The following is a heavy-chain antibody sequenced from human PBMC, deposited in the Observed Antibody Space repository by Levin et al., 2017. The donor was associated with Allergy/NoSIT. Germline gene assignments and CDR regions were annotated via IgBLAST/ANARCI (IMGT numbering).Heavy chain of an antibody. J-gene: IGHJ4*02. D-gene: IGHD2-15*01. CDR1: GYSFTSYW. Sequence: GGSLRLSCKGSGYSFTSYWIGWVRQMPGKGLEWMGIIYPGDSDTRYSPSFQGQVTISADKSISTAYLQWSSLKASDTAMYYCARRGYCSGGSCKEFDYWGQGTLVTVSS. CDR3: ARRGYCSGGSCKEFDY. V-gene: IGHV5-51*01. CDR2: IYPGDSDT.